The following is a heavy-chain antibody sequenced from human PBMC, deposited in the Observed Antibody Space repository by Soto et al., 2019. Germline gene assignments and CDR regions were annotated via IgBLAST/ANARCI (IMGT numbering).Heavy chain of an antibody. CDR2: INPNSGGT. CDR3: ARGGIVVVPAANNWFDP. CDR1: VYTFTGYY. Sequence: ASVKVSCKASVYTFTGYYMHWVRQAPGQGLEWMGWINPNSGGTNYAQKFQGWVTMTRDTSISTAYMELSRLRYDDTDVYYCARGGIVVVPAANNWFDPWGQGTLVTVSS. J-gene: IGHJ5*02. D-gene: IGHD2-2*01. V-gene: IGHV1-2*04.